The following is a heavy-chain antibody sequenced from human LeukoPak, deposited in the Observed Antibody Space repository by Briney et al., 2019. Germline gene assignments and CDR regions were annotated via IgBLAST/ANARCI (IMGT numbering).Heavy chain of an antibody. Sequence: SETLSLTCTVSGGSISSYYWSWIRQPPGKGLEWIGYIYYSGSTNYNPSLKSRVTISVDTSKNQFSLKLSSVTAADTAVYYCASVFSTYYYYGMDVWGQGTTVTVSS. D-gene: IGHD2-21*01. J-gene: IGHJ6*02. V-gene: IGHV4-59*12. CDR3: ASVFSTYYYYGMDV. CDR1: GGSISSYY. CDR2: IYYSGST.